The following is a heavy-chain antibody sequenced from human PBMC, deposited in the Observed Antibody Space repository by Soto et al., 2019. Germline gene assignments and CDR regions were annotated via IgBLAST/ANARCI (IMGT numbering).Heavy chain of an antibody. CDR1: GYSFTSHW. Sequence: PGESLKISCKGSGYSFTSHWIGWVRQMPGKGLEWMGIIYPGDSDTRYSPSFQGQVTISADKSISTAYLQWSSLKASDTAMYYCARIFLVQMATIGYWFDPWGQGTLVTVSS. J-gene: IGHJ5*02. V-gene: IGHV5-51*01. CDR3: ARIFLVQMATIGYWFDP. CDR2: IYPGDSDT. D-gene: IGHD5-12*01.